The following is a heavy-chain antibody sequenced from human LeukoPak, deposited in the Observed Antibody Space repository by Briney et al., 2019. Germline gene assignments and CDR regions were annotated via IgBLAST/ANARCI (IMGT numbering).Heavy chain of an antibody. J-gene: IGHJ3*02. Sequence: GGSLRLSCAASRFAFSSYAMTWARQAPGKGLEWVSTISGSSGNTYYADSVKGRFAISRDNSKNTLYLQINSLRAEDTAVYYCAKDAPYYYDSSGYGGAFDIWGQGTMVTVSS. V-gene: IGHV3-23*01. CDR3: AKDAPYYYDSSGYGGAFDI. CDR1: RFAFSSYA. CDR2: ISGSSGNT. D-gene: IGHD3-22*01.